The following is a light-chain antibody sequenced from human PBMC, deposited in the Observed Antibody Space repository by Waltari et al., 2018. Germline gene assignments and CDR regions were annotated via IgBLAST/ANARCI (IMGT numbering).Light chain of an antibody. Sequence: DVQMTQSPSSLSASVGDRVIITCRASQTSSKDLNWYQQKPGKAPKLLIYTASNLQSGVPSRFSGSGSQTDFTLTISALQVEDFATYYCQQSYSAPYTFGQGTKL. CDR3: QQSYSAPYT. J-gene: IGKJ2*01. CDR2: TAS. CDR1: QTSSKD. V-gene: IGKV1-39*01.